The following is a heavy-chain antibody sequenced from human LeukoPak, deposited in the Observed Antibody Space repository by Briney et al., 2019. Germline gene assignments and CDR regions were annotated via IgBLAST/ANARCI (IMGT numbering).Heavy chain of an antibody. CDR2: MNPNSGNT. J-gene: IGHJ4*02. V-gene: IGHV1-8*01. CDR3: ARLRDDILTGYFDY. Sequence: ASVKVSCKASGYTFTSYDINWVRQATGQGLEWMGWMNPNSGNTGYAQKFQGRVTMTRNTSISTAYMELSSLRSEDTAVYYCARLRDDILTGYFDYWGQGTLVTVSS. CDR1: GYTFTSYD. D-gene: IGHD3-9*01.